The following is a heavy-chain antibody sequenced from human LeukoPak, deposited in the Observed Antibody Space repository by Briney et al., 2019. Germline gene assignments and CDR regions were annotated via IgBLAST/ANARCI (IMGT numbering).Heavy chain of an antibody. J-gene: IGHJ5*02. V-gene: IGHV4-31*03. CDR1: GDSISSGGYY. CDR2: IYYSGST. Sequence: PSETLSLTCTVSGDSISSGGYYWSWIRQHPGKGLEWIGYIYYSGSTYYNPSLKSRVTISVDTSKNQFSLKLSSVTAADTAVYYCARVAGNWFDPWGQGTLVTVSS. CDR3: ARVAGNWFDP.